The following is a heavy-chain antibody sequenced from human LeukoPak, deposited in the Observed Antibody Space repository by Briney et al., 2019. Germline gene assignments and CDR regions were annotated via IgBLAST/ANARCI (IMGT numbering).Heavy chain of an antibody. J-gene: IGHJ4*02. CDR2: IWYDGSNK. CDR1: GFTFRSFG. V-gene: IGHV3-33*01. Sequence: GGSLRLSCAVCGFTFRSFGMHWVRQAPGKGLEWVAIIWYDGSNKYYTDSVNGRFTVSKDNSKNTLYLQMNSLRAEDTAVYYCARIGRDCSGGGCYPPDYWGQGTLVTVSS. CDR3: ARIGRDCSGGGCYPPDY. D-gene: IGHD2-15*01.